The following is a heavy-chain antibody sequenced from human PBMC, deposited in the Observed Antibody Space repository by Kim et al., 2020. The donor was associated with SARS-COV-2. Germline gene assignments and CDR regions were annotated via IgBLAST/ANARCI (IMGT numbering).Heavy chain of an antibody. CDR3: AKDRKRFTFDY. Sequence: TYYADSVKGRFTISRDNSKNTLYLQMNSLRAEDTAVYYCAKDRKRFTFDYWGQGTLVTVSS. J-gene: IGHJ4*02. D-gene: IGHD3-3*01. V-gene: IGHV3-23*01. CDR2: T.